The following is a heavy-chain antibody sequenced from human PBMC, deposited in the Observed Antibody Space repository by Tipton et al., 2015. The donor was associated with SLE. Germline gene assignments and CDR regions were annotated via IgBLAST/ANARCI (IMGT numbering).Heavy chain of an antibody. Sequence: TLSLTCTVSGGSISSGGYYWSWIRQHPGKGLEWIGYIYHSGSTYYNPSLKSRVTISVDTSKNQFSLKLSSVTAADTAVYYCAKWEAYSTFYLDVWGKGTTVTVSS. CDR1: GGSISSGGYY. D-gene: IGHD4-11*01. CDR2: IYHSGST. J-gene: IGHJ6*03. V-gene: IGHV4-31*03. CDR3: AKWEAYSTFYLDV.